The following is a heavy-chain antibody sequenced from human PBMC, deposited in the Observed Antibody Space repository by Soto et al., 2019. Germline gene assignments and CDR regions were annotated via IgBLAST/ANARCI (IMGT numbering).Heavy chain of an antibody. CDR2: ISGSGGST. D-gene: IGHD2-15*01. CDR1: GFTFSSYA. Sequence: GGSLRLSCAASGFTFSSYAMSWVRQAPGKGLEWVSAISGSGGSTYYADSVKGRFTISRDNSKNTLYLQMNSLRAEDKAVYYCAKDAGPGGGIVVVEIYYFDYWGQGTLVTVSS. J-gene: IGHJ4*02. V-gene: IGHV3-23*01. CDR3: AKDAGPGGGIVVVEIYYFDY.